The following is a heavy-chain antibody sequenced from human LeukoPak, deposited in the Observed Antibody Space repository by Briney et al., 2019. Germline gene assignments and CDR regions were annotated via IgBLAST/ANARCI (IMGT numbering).Heavy chain of an antibody. CDR2: ISAYNGNT. J-gene: IGHJ6*02. CDR3: ARDCFGVRGVKSTGYYYYYGMDV. D-gene: IGHD3-10*01. CDR1: GYTFTSYG. V-gene: IGHV1-18*01. Sequence: ASVTVSCKASGYTFTSYGISWVRQAPGQGLEWMGWISAYNGNTNYAQKLQGRVTMTTDTSTSTAYMELRSLRSDDTAVCYCARDCFGVRGVKSTGYYYYYGMDVWGQGTTVTVSS.